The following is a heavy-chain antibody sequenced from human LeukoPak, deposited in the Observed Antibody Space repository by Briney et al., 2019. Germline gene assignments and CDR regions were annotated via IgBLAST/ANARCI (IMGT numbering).Heavy chain of an antibody. CDR1: GFRFSSYW. CDR3: ARRALGTTTVDAKYDYMDV. V-gene: IGHV3-21*01. J-gene: IGHJ6*03. CDR2: ITSTSTYK. Sequence: GSLRLSCAASGFRFSSYWMSWVRQAAEKGLEWVSLITSTSTYKYYADSVKGRFTVSRDNAKNSLYLQMDSLRAEDMAVYFCARRALGTTTVDAKYDYMDVWGKGTTVTVSS. D-gene: IGHD1-26*01.